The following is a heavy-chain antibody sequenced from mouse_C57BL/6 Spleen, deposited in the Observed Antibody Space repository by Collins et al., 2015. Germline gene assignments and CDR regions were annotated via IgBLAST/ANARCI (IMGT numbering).Heavy chain of an antibody. J-gene: IGHJ1*03. CDR3: AKRNWDGWYFDV. D-gene: IGHD4-1*01. CDR2: IWRGGST. CDR1: GFSLTNYG. V-gene: IGHV2-5*01. Sequence: QVQLKQSGPDLVQPSQSLSITCTVSGFSLTNYGVHWVRQSPGKGLEWLGVIWRGGSTAYTAAFMSRLIITKDNSKSQVFFKMNSLQADDTAIYYCAKRNWDGWYFDVWGTGTTVTVSS.